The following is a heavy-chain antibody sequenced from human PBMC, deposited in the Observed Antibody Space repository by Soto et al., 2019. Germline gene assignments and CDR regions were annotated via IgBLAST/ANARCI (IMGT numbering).Heavy chain of an antibody. CDR1: GFSFSIYA. V-gene: IGHV3-23*01. CDR2: ISGGGGST. CDR3: AKDPTSYDSSAQFDS. J-gene: IGHJ4*02. Sequence: EVQLLESGGRLVQPGGSLRLSCAASGFSFSIYAMNWVRQAPGKGLEWVSGISGGGGSTYYADSVKGRFTISRDNSKNTLYLQMNSLRVEDTAVYHCAKDPTSYDSSAQFDSWGQGTLVTVSS. D-gene: IGHD3-22*01.